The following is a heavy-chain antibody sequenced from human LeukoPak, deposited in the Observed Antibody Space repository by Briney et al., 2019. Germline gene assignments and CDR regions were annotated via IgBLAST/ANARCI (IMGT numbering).Heavy chain of an antibody. J-gene: IGHJ6*02. CDR2: MNPHSDNT. CDR3: ARGRTTLVRTIGGMDV. CDR1: GYTFTGYY. D-gene: IGHD3-10*01. Sequence: ASVKVSCKASGYTFTGYYMHWVRQATGQGLEWMGWMNPHSDNTAYAQKFQGRVTMTRNTSISTAYMELTSLRSEDTAVYYCARGRTTLVRTIGGMDVWGQGTTVTVSS. V-gene: IGHV1-8*02.